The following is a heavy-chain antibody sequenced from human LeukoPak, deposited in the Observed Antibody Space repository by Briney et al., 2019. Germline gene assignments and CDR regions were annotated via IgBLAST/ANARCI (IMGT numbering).Heavy chain of an antibody. Sequence: PSETLSLTCAVYGESFSGYYWSWIRQPPGKGLEWIGEINHSGSTNYNPSLKSRVTISVDTSKNQFSLKLSSVTAADTAVYYCARGCSSTSCYFDYWGQGTLVTVSS. J-gene: IGHJ4*02. CDR1: GESFSGYY. D-gene: IGHD2-2*01. CDR2: INHSGST. V-gene: IGHV4-34*01. CDR3: ARGCSSTSCYFDY.